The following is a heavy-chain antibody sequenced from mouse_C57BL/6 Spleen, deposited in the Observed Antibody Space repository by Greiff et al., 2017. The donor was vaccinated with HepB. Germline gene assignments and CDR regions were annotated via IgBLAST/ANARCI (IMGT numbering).Heavy chain of an antibody. Sequence: VQLQQSGAELVRPGTSVKVSCKASGYAFTNYLIEWVKQRPGQGLEWIGVINPGSGGTNYNEKFKGKATLTADKSSSTAYMQLSSLTSEDAAVYFCARSYYERFAWFAYWGQGTLVTVSA. CDR1: GYAFTNYL. CDR2: INPGSGGT. CDR3: ARSYYERFAWFAY. V-gene: IGHV1-54*01. D-gene: IGHD2-10*01. J-gene: IGHJ3*01.